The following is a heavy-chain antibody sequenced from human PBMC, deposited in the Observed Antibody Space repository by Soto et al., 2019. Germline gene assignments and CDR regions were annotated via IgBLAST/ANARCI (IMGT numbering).Heavy chain of an antibody. Sequence: QVQLVQSGAEVKKPGSSVKVSCKASGGTFSTYAINWVRQAPGQGLEWMGGIIPIFGTAHYAHKFQGRVTITADKSTSTAYMELNSLRSEDTAVYYCARDRVREYYSASSYGSWAFDIWGQGTMVTVSS. V-gene: IGHV1-69*06. CDR1: GGTFSTYA. J-gene: IGHJ3*02. CDR2: IIPIFGTA. CDR3: ARDRVREYYSASSYGSWAFDI. D-gene: IGHD6-6*01.